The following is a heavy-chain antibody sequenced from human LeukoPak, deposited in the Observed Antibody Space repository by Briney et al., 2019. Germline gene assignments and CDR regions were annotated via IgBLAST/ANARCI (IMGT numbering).Heavy chain of an antibody. CDR2: ISNDGSNI. Sequence: GTSLRLSCATSGFTFSSYGMHWVRQVPGEGLEWVAVISNDGSNIQYGDSAKGRFTISRDNSKNTVFLHMNSLRSEDTAVYYCAKDPYRVIVATGNYLDPWGQGTLVTVSS. D-gene: IGHD2-21*01. V-gene: IGHV3-30*18. CDR3: AKDPYRVIVATGNYLDP. J-gene: IGHJ5*02. CDR1: GFTFSSYG.